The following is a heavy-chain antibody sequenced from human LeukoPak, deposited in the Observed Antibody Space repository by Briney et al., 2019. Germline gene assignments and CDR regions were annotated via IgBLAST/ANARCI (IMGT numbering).Heavy chain of an antibody. CDR3: ATTLLGVAATVNWFDP. V-gene: IGHV1-24*01. CDR1: GYTLTELS. J-gene: IGHJ5*02. CDR2: FDPEDGET. Sequence: ASVKVSCKVSGYTLTELSMHWVRQAPGKGLEWMGGFDPEDGETIYAQKFQGRVTMTEDTSTDTAYMELSSLRSEDTAVYYCATTLLGVAATVNWFDPWGQGTLVTVSS. D-gene: IGHD2-15*01.